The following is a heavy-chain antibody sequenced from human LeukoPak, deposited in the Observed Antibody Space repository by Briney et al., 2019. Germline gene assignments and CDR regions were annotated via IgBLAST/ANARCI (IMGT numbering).Heavy chain of an antibody. D-gene: IGHD3-3*01. Sequence: ASVKVSCKASGYTFTGYYIHWVRQAPGQGLEWMGWINPHSGGTNYAQKFQGRVTMTRDTSISTAYMELSRLRSDDTAVYYCARGARITIFGVVILRAFDIWGQGTMVTVSS. V-gene: IGHV1-2*02. CDR3: ARGARITIFGVVILRAFDI. J-gene: IGHJ3*02. CDR1: GYTFTGYY. CDR2: INPHSGGT.